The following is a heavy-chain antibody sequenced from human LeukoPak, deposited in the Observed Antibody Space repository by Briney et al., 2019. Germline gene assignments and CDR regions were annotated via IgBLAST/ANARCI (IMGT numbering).Heavy chain of an antibody. V-gene: IGHV1-58*02. D-gene: IGHD3-9*01. Sequence: SVKVSCKASGYTFTGYYMHWVRQARGQRLEWIGWIVVGSGNTNYAQKFQERVTITRDMSTSTAYMELSSLRSEDTAVYYCARDTYDILTGYYTGQHPWGQGTLVTVSS. J-gene: IGHJ5*02. CDR2: IVVGSGNT. CDR3: ARDTYDILTGYYTGQHP. CDR1: GYTFTGYY.